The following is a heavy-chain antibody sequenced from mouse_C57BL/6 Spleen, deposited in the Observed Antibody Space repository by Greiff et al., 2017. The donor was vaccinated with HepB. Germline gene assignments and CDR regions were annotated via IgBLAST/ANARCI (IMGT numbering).Heavy chain of an antibody. CDR2: IDPEDGEP. CDR3: ARRDSNLSWFAY. J-gene: IGHJ3*01. V-gene: IGHV14-2*01. D-gene: IGHD2-5*01. Sequence: EVQLQQSGAELVKPGASVKLSCTASGFNIKDYYMHWVKQRTEQGLEWIGRIDPEDGEPKYAPKFQGKATITADTSSNTAYLQLSSLTSEDTAVYYCARRDSNLSWFAYWGQGTLVTVSA. CDR1: GFNIKDYY.